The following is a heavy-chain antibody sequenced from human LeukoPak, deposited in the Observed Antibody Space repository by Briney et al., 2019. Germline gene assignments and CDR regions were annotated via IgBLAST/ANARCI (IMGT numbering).Heavy chain of an antibody. V-gene: IGHV4-39*01. D-gene: IGHD3-9*01. CDR2: IYYSGST. J-gene: IGHJ4*02. Sequence: PSETLSLTCTVSGGSISSSSYYWGWIRQPPGKGLEWIGSIYYSGSTYYNPSLKSRVTISVATSRNQFSLKLSSVTAADTAVYYCARRGRGRNYDILAGYYTAHFDYWGQGTLVTVSS. CDR3: ARRGRGRNYDILAGYYTAHFDY. CDR1: GGSISSSSYY.